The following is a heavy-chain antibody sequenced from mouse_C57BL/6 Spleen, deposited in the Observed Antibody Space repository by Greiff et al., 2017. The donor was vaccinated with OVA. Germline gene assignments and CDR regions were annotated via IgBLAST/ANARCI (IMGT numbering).Heavy chain of an antibody. V-gene: IGHV1-22*01. J-gene: IGHJ2*01. CDR2: INPNNGGT. CDR3: ARFDYDGAYFDY. CDR1: GYTFTDYN. D-gene: IGHD2-4*01. Sequence: EVKLMESGPELVKPGASVKMSCKASGYTFTDYNMHWVKQSHGKSLEWIGYINPNNGGTSYNQKFKGKATLTVNKSSSTAYMELRSLTSEDSAVYYCARFDYDGAYFDYWGQGTTLTVSS.